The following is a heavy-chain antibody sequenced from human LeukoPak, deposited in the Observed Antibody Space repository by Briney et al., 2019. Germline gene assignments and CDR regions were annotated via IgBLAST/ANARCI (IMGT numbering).Heavy chain of an antibody. J-gene: IGHJ4*02. CDR2: ISVSSRYI. CDR1: GFTFSSYS. CDR3: ARGDVAARPDY. V-gene: IGHV3-21*01. D-gene: IGHD6-6*01. Sequence: SGGSLRLSCAASGFTFSSYSMNWVRQAPGKGLEWVSSISVSSRYIYYADSVKGRFTISRGDAENSLYLQMNSLSAEDTAVYYCARGDVAARPDYWGQGTLVTVSS.